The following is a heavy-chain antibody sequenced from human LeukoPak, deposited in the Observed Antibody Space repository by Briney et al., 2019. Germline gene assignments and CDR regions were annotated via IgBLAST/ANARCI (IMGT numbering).Heavy chain of an antibody. Sequence: GGSLRLSCAASGFTFSSYSMNWVRQAPGKGLEWVSSISSSSSYIYYADSVKGRFTISRDNAKNSLYLQMNSLRAEDTAVYYCARERGNRQQPRLNWFDPWGQGTLVTVSS. CDR2: ISSSSSYI. V-gene: IGHV3-21*01. CDR3: ARERGNRQQPRLNWFDP. J-gene: IGHJ5*02. D-gene: IGHD6-13*01. CDR1: GFTFSSYS.